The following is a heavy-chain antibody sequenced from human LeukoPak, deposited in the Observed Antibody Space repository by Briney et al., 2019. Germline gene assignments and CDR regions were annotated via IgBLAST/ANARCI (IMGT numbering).Heavy chain of an antibody. D-gene: IGHD2-15*01. J-gene: IGHJ4*02. CDR1: GYSISSGYY. V-gene: IGHV4-38-2*02. Sequence: PSETLSLTCTVSGYSISSGYYWGWIRQPPGKGLEWIGSIYHSGSTYYNPSLKSRVTISVDTSKNQFSLKLSSVTAADTAVYYCARQDCSGGSCYSGGIDYWGQGTLVTVSS. CDR2: IYHSGST. CDR3: ARQDCSGGSCYSGGIDY.